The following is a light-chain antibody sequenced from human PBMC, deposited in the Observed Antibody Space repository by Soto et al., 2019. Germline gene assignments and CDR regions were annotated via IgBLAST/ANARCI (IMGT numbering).Light chain of an antibody. CDR3: QQYYSTPPFT. V-gene: IGKV4-1*01. CDR2: WAS. J-gene: IGKJ3*01. CDR1: RSVLYSSNNKNY. Sequence: DIVMTQSPDSLAVSLGERATINCKSSRSVLYSSNNKNYLPCYQQKPGQPPKMLIYWASTRESGVPDRFSGSGSGTDFTLTISSLQAEDVAVYYCQQYYSTPPFTFGPGTKVDIK.